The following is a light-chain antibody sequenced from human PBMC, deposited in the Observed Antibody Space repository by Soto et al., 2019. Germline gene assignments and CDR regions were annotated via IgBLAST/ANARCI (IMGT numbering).Light chain of an antibody. CDR2: KAS. V-gene: IGKV1-5*03. CDR3: QRYNSYWT. J-gene: IGKJ1*01. Sequence: DIQLTQSPATLSLSAGDRVTLTCRASQSVITWLAWYQQKPGKAPKLLISKASNLETGVPSRFSGSGSGTDFTLTISILHPDVFATYYCQRYNSYWTFGQGTKVEIK. CDR1: QSVITW.